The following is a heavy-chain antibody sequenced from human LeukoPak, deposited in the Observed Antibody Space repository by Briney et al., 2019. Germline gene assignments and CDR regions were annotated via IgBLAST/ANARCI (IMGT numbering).Heavy chain of an antibody. CDR3: AREDRIAAAGTKGDWFDP. Sequence: RASVKVSCKASGYTFTSYDINWVRQATGQGLEWMGWMNPNSGNTGYAQKFQGRVTMTRNTSISTAYMELSSLRSEDTAVYYCAREDRIAAAGTKGDWFDPWGQGTLVTVSS. J-gene: IGHJ5*02. CDR1: GYTFTSYD. CDR2: MNPNSGNT. V-gene: IGHV1-8*01. D-gene: IGHD6-13*01.